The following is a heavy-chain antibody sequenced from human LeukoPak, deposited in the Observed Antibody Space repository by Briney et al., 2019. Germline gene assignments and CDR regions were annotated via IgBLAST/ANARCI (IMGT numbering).Heavy chain of an antibody. CDR1: GYTFTGYY. J-gene: IGHJ4*02. CDR2: ISAYNGNT. Sequence: GASVKVSCKASGYTFTGYYMNWVRQAPGQGLEWMGWISAYNGNTNYAQKLQGRVTMTTDTSTSTAYMELRSLRSDDTAVYYCARSPPLWFGELLLDFDYWGQGTLVTVSS. CDR3: ARSPPLWFGELLLDFDY. V-gene: IGHV1-18*04. D-gene: IGHD3-10*01.